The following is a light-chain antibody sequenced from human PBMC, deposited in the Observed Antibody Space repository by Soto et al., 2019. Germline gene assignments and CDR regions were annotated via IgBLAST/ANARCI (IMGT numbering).Light chain of an antibody. CDR3: AASDESLSGVV. CDR1: SSDIGGYEY. J-gene: IGLJ2*01. V-gene: IGLV2-14*01. CDR2: EVT. Sequence: QSALTQPASVSGSPGQSITISCTGTSSDIGGYEYVSWYQQHPGKAPTLMIYEVTNRPSGVSNRFSGSKSGNTASLTISGLQAEDEADYYCAASDESLSGVVFGGGTKLTVL.